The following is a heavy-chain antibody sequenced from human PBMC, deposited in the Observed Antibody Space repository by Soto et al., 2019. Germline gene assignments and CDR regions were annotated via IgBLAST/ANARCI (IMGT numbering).Heavy chain of an antibody. CDR2: IYYSGST. CDR3: ASGRHSIAARDY. Sequence: SETLSLTCTVSGGSISSYYWSWIRQPPGKGLEWIGYIYYSGSTYYNPSLKSRVTISVDTSKNQFSLKLSSVTAADTAVYYCASGRHSIAARDYWGQGTLVTVSS. J-gene: IGHJ4*02. V-gene: IGHV4-59*08. CDR1: GGSISSYY. D-gene: IGHD6-6*01.